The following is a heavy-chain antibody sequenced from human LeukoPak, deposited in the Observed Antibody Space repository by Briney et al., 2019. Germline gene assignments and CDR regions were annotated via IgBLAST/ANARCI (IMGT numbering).Heavy chain of an antibody. CDR3: AREGVAATGLDY. Sequence: IINPSGGSASDAQKFQGRLTMTRDTSTSTLYMELSSLRSEDTAVYYCAREGVAATGLDYWGQGTLVTVSS. J-gene: IGHJ4*02. V-gene: IGHV1-46*01. D-gene: IGHD6-13*01. CDR2: INPSGGSA.